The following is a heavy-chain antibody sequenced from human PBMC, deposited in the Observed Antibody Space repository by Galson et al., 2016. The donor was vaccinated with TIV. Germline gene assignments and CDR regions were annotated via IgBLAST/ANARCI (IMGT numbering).Heavy chain of an antibody. CDR1: GYSFTVYR. J-gene: IGHJ3*02. CDR3: TGGGGGAYTFDAFDI. CDR2: IHPQNGGA. V-gene: IGHV1-2*02. Sequence: SVKVSCKASGYSFTVYRVHWVRQAPGQGLEWMGWIHPQNGGANYAQKFQGRVTLTRDTSISTVYMELRRLKSDDTAVYFCTGGGGGAYTFDAFDIRGQGTMVTVSS. D-gene: IGHD2/OR15-2a*01.